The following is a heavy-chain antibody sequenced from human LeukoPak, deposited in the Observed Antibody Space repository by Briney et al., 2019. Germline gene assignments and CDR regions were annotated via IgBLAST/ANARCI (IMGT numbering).Heavy chain of an antibody. CDR1: GGSNSGNY. J-gene: IGHJ4*02. Sequence: SETLSLTCAVSGGSNSGNYWSWIRQPPGKGLEWIGYIYYIGSTNYNPSLKSRVTMSVDTSKNQFSLKLNSVTAADTAVYYCAREGYYYDSSGYYYLLDYWGQGTLVTVSS. V-gene: IGHV4-59*01. CDR3: AREGYYYDSSGYYYLLDY. CDR2: IYYIGST. D-gene: IGHD3-22*01.